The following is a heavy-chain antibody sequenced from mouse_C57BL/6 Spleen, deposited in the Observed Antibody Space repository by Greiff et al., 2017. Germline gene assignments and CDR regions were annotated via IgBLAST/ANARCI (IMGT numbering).Heavy chain of an antibody. D-gene: IGHD4-1*02. CDR1: GYTFTSYW. Sequence: QVQLQQPGAELVMPGASVKLSCKASGYTFTSYWMHWVKQRPGQGLEWIGEIDPSDSYTNYNQKFKDKSTLTVDKSSSTAYMQLSSLTSEDSAVYYCARQLPYAMDYWGQGTSVTVSS. CDR3: ARQLPYAMDY. J-gene: IGHJ4*01. CDR2: IDPSDSYT. V-gene: IGHV1-69*01.